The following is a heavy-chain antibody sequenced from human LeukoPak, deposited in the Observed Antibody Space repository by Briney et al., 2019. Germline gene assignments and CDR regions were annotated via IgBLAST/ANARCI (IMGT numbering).Heavy chain of an antibody. J-gene: IGHJ4*02. CDR2: IYYSGST. Sequence: SETLSLTCTVSGGSISSYYWSWIRQPPGKGLEWIGYIYYSGSTNYNTSLKSRVTISVDTSKNQFSLKLSSVTAADTAVYYCARSAYYYDSNRGSYFDYWGQGTLVTVSS. D-gene: IGHD3-22*01. CDR3: ARSAYYYDSNRGSYFDY. CDR1: GGSISSYY. V-gene: IGHV4-59*08.